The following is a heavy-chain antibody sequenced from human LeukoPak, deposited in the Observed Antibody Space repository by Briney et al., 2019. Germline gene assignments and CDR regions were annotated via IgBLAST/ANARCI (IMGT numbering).Heavy chain of an antibody. Sequence: SVKVSCKASGGTFSIYAISWVRQAPGQGLEWMGGIIPIFGTANYAQKFQGRVTITADESTSTAYMELSSLRSEDTAVYYCARQRGYSYGNFDYWGQGTLVTVSS. J-gene: IGHJ4*02. CDR3: ARQRGYSYGNFDY. D-gene: IGHD5-18*01. CDR1: GGTFSIYA. CDR2: IIPIFGTA. V-gene: IGHV1-69*01.